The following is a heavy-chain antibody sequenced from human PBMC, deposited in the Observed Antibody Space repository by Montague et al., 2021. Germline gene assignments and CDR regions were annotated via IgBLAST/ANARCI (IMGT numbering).Heavy chain of an antibody. CDR1: GDSLSSVGYS. V-gene: IGHV4-31*03. D-gene: IGHD6-13*01. Sequence: TLSLTCTVSGDSLSSVGYSWIWIRQHPGKGLEWIGYMYYSGSTYYNPSLKSRVTISGDTSKNRFSLRLTSVTAADTAVYYCARGRLATGDFDYWGQGTLVTVSS. CDR3: ARGRLATGDFDY. CDR2: MYYSGST. J-gene: IGHJ4*02.